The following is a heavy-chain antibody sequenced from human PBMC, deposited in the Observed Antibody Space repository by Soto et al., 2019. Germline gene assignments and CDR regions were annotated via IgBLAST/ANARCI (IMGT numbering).Heavy chain of an antibody. CDR2: ISSTTNYI. J-gene: IGHJ4*02. CDR3: ARESEDLTSNFDY. CDR1: GFTFTRYS. Sequence: GGSLRLSCAASGFTFTRYSLNWVRQAPGKGLEWVSSISSTTNYIYYGDSMKGRFTIPRDNAKNSLYLEMNSLRAEDTAVYYWARESEDLTSNFDYLGQGTRVTFAS. V-gene: IGHV3-21*06.